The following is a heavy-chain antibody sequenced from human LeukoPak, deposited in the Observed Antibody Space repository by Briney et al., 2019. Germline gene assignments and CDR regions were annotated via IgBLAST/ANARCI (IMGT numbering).Heavy chain of an antibody. D-gene: IGHD5-18*01. CDR2: INPSGGST. CDR1: GYTFTGYY. Sequence: GASVKVSCKASGYTFTGYYMHWVRQAPGQGLEWMGIINPSGGSTTYAQKFQGRVTITADESTSTAYMELSSLRSEDTAVYYCARNVDTAMADYYYYGMDVWGQGTTVTVSS. CDR3: ARNVDTAMADYYYYGMDV. J-gene: IGHJ6*02. V-gene: IGHV1-46*01.